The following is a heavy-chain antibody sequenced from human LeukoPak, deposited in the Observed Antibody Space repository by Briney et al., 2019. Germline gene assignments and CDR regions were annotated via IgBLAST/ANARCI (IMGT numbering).Heavy chain of an antibody. J-gene: IGHJ3*02. CDR3: ARDKGCSGGSCYSDDAFDI. Sequence: SETLSLTCTVSGGSISSYYWSWIRQPPGKGLEWIGYIYYSGSTNYNPSLKSRVTISVDTSENQFSLKLSSVTAADTAVYYCARDKGCSGGSCYSDDAFDIWGQGTMVTVSS. V-gene: IGHV4-59*01. D-gene: IGHD2-15*01. CDR2: IYYSGST. CDR1: GGSISSYY.